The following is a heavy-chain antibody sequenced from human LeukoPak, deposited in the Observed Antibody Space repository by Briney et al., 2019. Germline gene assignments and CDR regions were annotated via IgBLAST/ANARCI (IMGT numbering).Heavy chain of an antibody. V-gene: IGHV4-34*01. CDR2: INHSGST. D-gene: IGHD3-10*01. CDR1: GGSFSGYY. Sequence: PSETLALTCAVYGGSFSGYYWSWIRQPPGKGLEWIGEINHSGSTNYNPSLKSRVTISVDTSKNQCSLKLSSVTAADTAVYYCARRTKYYYGSGSYWPTWGQGTLVTVSS. CDR3: ARRTKYYYGSGSYWPT. J-gene: IGHJ5*02.